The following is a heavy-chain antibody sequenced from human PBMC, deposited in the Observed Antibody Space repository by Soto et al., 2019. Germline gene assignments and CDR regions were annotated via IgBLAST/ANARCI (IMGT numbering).Heavy chain of an antibody. CDR1: GDSVRSGGYY. J-gene: IGHJ3*02. Sequence: PSETLSLTCTVSGDSVRSGGYYWSWIRQHPGKGLEWIGYIYYSGSTYYNPSLASRITISVDTSENQFSLKLGSVTAADTAVYYCAREPTSLSGADDIWGQGTMVTVSS. D-gene: IGHD1-1*01. CDR3: AREPTSLSGADDI. CDR2: IYYSGST. V-gene: IGHV4-31*03.